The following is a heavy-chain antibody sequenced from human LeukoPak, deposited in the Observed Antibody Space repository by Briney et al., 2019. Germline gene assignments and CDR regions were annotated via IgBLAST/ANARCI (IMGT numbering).Heavy chain of an antibody. V-gene: IGHV3-74*01. J-gene: IGHJ5*02. CDR3: ARRGLGGYSGSYYGNWFDP. CDR2: INTDGSST. Sequence: GGSLRLSCAASGFTFSSYWMHWVRQAPGKGLVWVSRINTDGSSTSYADSVKGRFSISRDNAKNTLYLQMNSLRAEDTAVYYCARRGLGGYSGSYYGNWFDPWGQGTLVTVSS. CDR1: GFTFSSYW. D-gene: IGHD1-26*01.